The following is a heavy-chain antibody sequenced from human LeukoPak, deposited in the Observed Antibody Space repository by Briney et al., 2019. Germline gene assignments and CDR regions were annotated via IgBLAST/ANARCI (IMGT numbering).Heavy chain of an antibody. CDR1: GGTFSSYA. Sequence: AASVKVSCKASGGTFSSYAISWVRQAPGQGLEWMGRIRPILGIANYAQKFQGRVTITADKSTSTAYMEMSSLRSEDTAVYYCARDHVVVVVAATTGDAFDIWGQGTMVTVSS. V-gene: IGHV1-69*04. CDR3: ARDHVVVVVAATTGDAFDI. CDR2: IRPILGIA. J-gene: IGHJ3*02. D-gene: IGHD2-15*01.